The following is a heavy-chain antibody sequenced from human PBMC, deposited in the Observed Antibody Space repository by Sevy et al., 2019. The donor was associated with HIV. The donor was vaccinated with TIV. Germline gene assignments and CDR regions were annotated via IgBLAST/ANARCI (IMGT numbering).Heavy chain of an antibody. Sequence: GSLRLSCAASGFTFSSYAMSWVRQAPGKGLEWVSAISGSGGSTYYADSVKGRFTISRDNSKNTLYLQMNSLRAEDTAVYYCAKDATIFMITFGGVIVSYFDYWGQGTLVTVSS. CDR1: GFTFSSYA. D-gene: IGHD3-16*02. CDR3: AKDATIFMITFGGVIVSYFDY. J-gene: IGHJ4*02. CDR2: ISGSGGST. V-gene: IGHV3-23*01.